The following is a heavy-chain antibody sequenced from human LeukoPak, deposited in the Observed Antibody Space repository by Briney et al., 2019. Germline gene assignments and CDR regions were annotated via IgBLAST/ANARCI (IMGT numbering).Heavy chain of an antibody. V-gene: IGHV3-53*01. D-gene: IGHD3-10*01. CDR1: GFTVSSNY. Sequence: GGSLRLSCAASGFTVSSNYMSWVRQAPGKGLEWVPVIYSGDSTYYADSVKGRFTISRDNSKNTLYLQMNSLRAEDTAVYYCARDLMVRGARGFDYWGQGTLVTVSS. J-gene: IGHJ4*02. CDR3: ARDLMVRGARGFDY. CDR2: IYSGDST.